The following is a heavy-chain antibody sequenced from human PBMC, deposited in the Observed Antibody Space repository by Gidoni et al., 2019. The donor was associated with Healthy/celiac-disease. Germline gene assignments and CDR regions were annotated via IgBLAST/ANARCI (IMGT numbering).Heavy chain of an antibody. CDR2: ISGSGGST. J-gene: IGHJ6*02. D-gene: IGHD6-13*01. V-gene: IGHV3-23*01. CDR1: GFTFSSDA. CDR3: AKEAGAASGFSYGMDV. Sequence: EVQLLESGGGLVQPGGSLRLSCAASGFTFSSDAMSWVRQAPGKGLEWVSAISGSGGSTYYAYSLNGRFTISRDNSKNTLYLQMNSLRAEDTAVYYCAKEAGAASGFSYGMDVWGQGTTVTVSS.